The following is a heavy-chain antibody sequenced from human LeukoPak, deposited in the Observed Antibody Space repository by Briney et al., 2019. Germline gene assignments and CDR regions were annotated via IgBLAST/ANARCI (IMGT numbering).Heavy chain of an antibody. CDR2: ISAYNGHT. V-gene: IGHV1-18*01. D-gene: IGHD3-16*02. CDR1: GYTFTSYG. Sequence: ASVKVSCKASGYTFTSYGVNWVRQAPGQGLEWMGWISAYNGHTNYAQKLQGRVTMTTDTSTSTAYMELRSLRSDDTAVYYCARATDYVWGSYRRDFDYWGQGTLVTVSS. J-gene: IGHJ4*02. CDR3: ARATDYVWGSYRRDFDY.